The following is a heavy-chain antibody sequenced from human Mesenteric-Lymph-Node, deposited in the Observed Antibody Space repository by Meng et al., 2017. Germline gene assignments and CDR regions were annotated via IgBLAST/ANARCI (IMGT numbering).Heavy chain of an antibody. Sequence: VRPQESGPCVVKPSQVLSLTCTVSGGSISRGDYYWSWIRQPPGKGLEWIGYIYDSGSTYYNPSLKSRVTISVDTSKNQFSLKLSSVTAADTAVYYCARGYYDSSGYGYWYFDLWGRGTLVTVSS. CDR3: ARGYYDSSGYGYWYFDL. J-gene: IGHJ2*01. CDR2: IYDSGST. CDR1: GGSISRGDYY. D-gene: IGHD3-22*01. V-gene: IGHV4-30-4*01.